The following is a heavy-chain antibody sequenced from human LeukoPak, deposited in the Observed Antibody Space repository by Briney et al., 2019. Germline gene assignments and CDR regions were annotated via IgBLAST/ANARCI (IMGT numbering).Heavy chain of an antibody. CDR2: IRSKANSYAT. D-gene: IGHD1-26*01. CDR1: GFTFDDYG. CDR3: TRVSGVSYDY. Sequence: GGSLRLSCAASGFTFDDYGMSWVRQASGKGLEWVGRIRSKANSYATAYAASVKGRFTISRDDSKNTAYLQMNSLKTEDTAVYYCTRVSGVSYDYWGQGTLVTVSS. V-gene: IGHV3-73*01. J-gene: IGHJ4*02.